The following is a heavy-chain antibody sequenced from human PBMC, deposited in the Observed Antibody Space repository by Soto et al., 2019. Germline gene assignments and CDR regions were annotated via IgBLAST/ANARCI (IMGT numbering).Heavy chain of an antibody. Sequence: XESLSLPCTVSGDSMTRSVWWTWVRQPPGKGLEWIGEVFHTGNTNYNPSLKSRVTMSVDKSTNEFSLKVTSVTAADTAIYYCARKAWVRFDYWGQGALVTVSS. CDR1: GDSMTRSVW. J-gene: IGHJ4*02. CDR3: ARKAWVRFDY. CDR2: VFHTGNT. V-gene: IGHV4-4*02. D-gene: IGHD7-27*01.